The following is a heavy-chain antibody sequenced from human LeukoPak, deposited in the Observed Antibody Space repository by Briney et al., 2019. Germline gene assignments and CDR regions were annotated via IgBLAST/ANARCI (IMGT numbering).Heavy chain of an antibody. Sequence: IPSETLSLTCTVSGGSISSGGYYWSWIRQHPGKGLEWIGYIYYSGSTYYNPSLKSRVTISVDRSKNQFSLKLSSVTAADTAVYYCAREVNMKSLGWFDPWGQGTLVTVSS. CDR1: GGSISSGGYY. J-gene: IGHJ5*02. D-gene: IGHD3-22*01. CDR3: AREVNMKSLGWFDP. V-gene: IGHV4-31*03. CDR2: IYYSGST.